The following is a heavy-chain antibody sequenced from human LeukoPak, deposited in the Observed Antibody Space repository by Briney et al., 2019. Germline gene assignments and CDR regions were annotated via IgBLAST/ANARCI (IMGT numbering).Heavy chain of an antibody. V-gene: IGHV3-53*01. J-gene: IGHJ6*02. D-gene: IGHD1-1*01. CDR3: ARETTGGDGMDV. Sequence: GGSLRLSCAASGFTVSSNYMSWVRQAPGKGLEWVSVIYSGGSTYYADSVKGRFTISRDNSKNTLYLQMNSLRAEDTAVYYCARETTGGDGMDVWGQGTTVTVSS. CDR2: IYSGGST. CDR1: GFTVSSNY.